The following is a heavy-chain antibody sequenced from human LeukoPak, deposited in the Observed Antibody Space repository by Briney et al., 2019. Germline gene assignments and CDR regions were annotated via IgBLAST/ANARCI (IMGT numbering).Heavy chain of an antibody. V-gene: IGHV1-2*02. CDR2: INPNSGGT. CDR1: GYTFTGYY. J-gene: IGHJ6*03. D-gene: IGHD3-3*01. CDR3: ARDSVARPAHFGVGRVYYYYYYMDV. Sequence: ASVKVSCKASGYTFTGYYMHWVRQAPGQGLEWMGWINPNSGGTNYAQKFQGRVTMTRDTSISTAYMELSRLRSDDTAVYYCARDSVARPAHFGVGRVYYYYYYMDVWGKGTTVTVSS.